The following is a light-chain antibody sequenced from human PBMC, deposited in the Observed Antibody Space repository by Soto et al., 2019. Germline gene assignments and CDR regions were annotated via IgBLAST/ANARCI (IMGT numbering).Light chain of an antibody. CDR3: QKYNSALGT. CDR1: QGIGNY. CDR2: RAS. J-gene: IGKJ1*01. Sequence: DIQMTQSPSSLSASVGDRVTITCRASQGIGNYLAWYQQKPGKVPKLLISRASTLQSGVPSRFSGSVSGTEFTLTISSLQSEDVATYYCQKYNSALGTFGQGTKVEIK. V-gene: IGKV1-27*01.